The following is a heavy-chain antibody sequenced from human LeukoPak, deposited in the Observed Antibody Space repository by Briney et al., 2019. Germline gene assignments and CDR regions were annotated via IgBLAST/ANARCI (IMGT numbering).Heavy chain of an antibody. CDR1: GYTLTELS. Sequence: RASVKVSCKVSGYTLTELSMHWVRQAPGKGLEWMGGFDPEDGETIYAQKFQGRVTMTEDTSTDTAYMELSSLRSEDTAVYYCATIILGYSSGGSCYSGSPRWFDPWGQGTLVTVSS. D-gene: IGHD2-15*01. CDR2: FDPEDGET. J-gene: IGHJ5*02. V-gene: IGHV1-24*01. CDR3: ATIILGYSSGGSCYSGSPRWFDP.